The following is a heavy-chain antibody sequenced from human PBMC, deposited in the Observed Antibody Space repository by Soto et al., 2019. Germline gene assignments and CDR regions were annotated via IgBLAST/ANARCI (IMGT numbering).Heavy chain of an antibody. V-gene: IGHV4-31*03. CDR1: GGSISSGGYY. Sequence: SETLSLTCTVPGGSISSGGYYWSWIRQHPGKGLEWIGYIYYSGSTCYNPSLKSRVTISVDTSKNQFSLKLSSVTAADTAVYYCARDGDYYDSSGYYYVLDYWGQGTLVTVSS. CDR3: ARDGDYYDSSGYYYVLDY. CDR2: IYYSGST. D-gene: IGHD3-22*01. J-gene: IGHJ4*02.